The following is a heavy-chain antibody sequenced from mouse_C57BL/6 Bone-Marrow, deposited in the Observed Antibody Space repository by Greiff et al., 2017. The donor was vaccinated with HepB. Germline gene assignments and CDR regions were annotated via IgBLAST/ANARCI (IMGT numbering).Heavy chain of an antibody. CDR3: ARRGDGYYGYYAMDY. Sequence: EVQLQESGGGLVKPGGSLKLSCAASGFTFSSYTMSWVRQTPEKRLEWVATISGGGGNTYYPDSVKGRFTISRDNAKNTLYLQMSSLRSEDTALYYCARRGDGYYGYYAMDYWGQGTSVTVSS. CDR2: ISGGGGNT. D-gene: IGHD2-3*01. V-gene: IGHV5-9*01. CDR1: GFTFSSYT. J-gene: IGHJ4*01.